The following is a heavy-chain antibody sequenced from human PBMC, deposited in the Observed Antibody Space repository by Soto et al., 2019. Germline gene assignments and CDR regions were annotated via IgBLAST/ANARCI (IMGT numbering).Heavy chain of an antibody. J-gene: IGHJ1*01. CDR1: GFTFSSYA. CDR3: AKPTVTLTEYFQH. D-gene: IGHD4-17*01. CDR2: ISGSGGST. Sequence: GGSLRLSCAACGFTFSSYAMSWVRQAPGKGLEWVSAISGSGGSTYYADSVKGRFTISRDNSKNTLYLQMNGLRAEDTAVYYCAKPTVTLTEYFQHWGQGTLVTVSS. V-gene: IGHV3-23*01.